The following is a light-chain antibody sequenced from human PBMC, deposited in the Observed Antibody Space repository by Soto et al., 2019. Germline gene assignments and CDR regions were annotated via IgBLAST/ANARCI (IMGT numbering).Light chain of an antibody. J-gene: IGKJ5*01. Sequence: EIVMTQSPATLSVSPGERVTLSCRASETISRNLAWYQQKPGQAPSLLMYGVSTRVTGIPARFSGSGCGTEFTLTIYSLQSEDFAVYYCQQYNKWSSITFGQGTRLEIK. CDR1: ETISRN. CDR2: GVS. V-gene: IGKV3-15*01. CDR3: QQYNKWSSIT.